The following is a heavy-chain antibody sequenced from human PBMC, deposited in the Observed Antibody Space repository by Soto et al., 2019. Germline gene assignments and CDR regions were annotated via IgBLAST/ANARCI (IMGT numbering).Heavy chain of an antibody. D-gene: IGHD6-13*01. CDR3: ASREACHSTVPY. V-gene: IGHV3-21*01. CDR1: GFTFSSYS. Sequence: GGSLRLSCAASGFTFSSYSMNWVRQAPGKGLEWVSSISSSSSYIYYADSVKGRFTISRDNAKNSLYLQMNSLRAEDTAVYYCASREACHSTVPYWGQGTLVTVSS. CDR2: ISSSSSYI. J-gene: IGHJ4*02.